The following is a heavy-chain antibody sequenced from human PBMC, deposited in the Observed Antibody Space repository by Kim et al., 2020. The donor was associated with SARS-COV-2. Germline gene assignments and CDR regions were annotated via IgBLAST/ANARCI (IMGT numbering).Heavy chain of an antibody. J-gene: IGHJ4*02. CDR2: ISSNGGST. Sequence: WGSLRLSCSASGFTFSSYAMHWVRQAPGKGLEYVSAISSNGGSTYYADSVKGRFTISRDNSKNTLYLQMSSLRAEDTAVYYCVKDPYPLRLSTTYDYFDYWGQGTLVTVSS. CDR1: GFTFSSYA. V-gene: IGHV3-64D*09. D-gene: IGHD3-16*01. CDR3: VKDPYPLRLSTTYDYFDY.